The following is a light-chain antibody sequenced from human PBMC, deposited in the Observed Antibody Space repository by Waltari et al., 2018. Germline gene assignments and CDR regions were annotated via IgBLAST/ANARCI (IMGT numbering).Light chain of an antibody. V-gene: IGKV4-1*01. CDR1: QSVLYSSNHKNY. J-gene: IGKJ1*01. CDR3: QQYYSTPRT. CDR2: WAS. Sequence: DIVMTQSPASLAVSLGASATINCTYSQSVLYSSNHKNYLAWYQQKPGQPPKLLIYWASTRESGVPDRFSGSGSGTDFTLTISSLQAEDVAVYYCQQYYSTPRTFGQGTKVEIK.